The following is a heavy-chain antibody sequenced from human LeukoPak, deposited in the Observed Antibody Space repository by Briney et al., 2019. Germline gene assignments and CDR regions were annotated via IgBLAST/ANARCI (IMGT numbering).Heavy chain of an antibody. CDR2: ISGSGDAT. CDR1: GFTFSSHG. J-gene: IGHJ3*02. Sequence: GGSLRLSCAASGFTFSSHGMSWVRQTPGKGLEWVSAISGSGDATYYADSVKGRFTISRDNSKNTLYLQMNSLRADDTAVYYCARTKGRSWPTTDGFDIWGQGTKVTVSS. V-gene: IGHV3-23*01. D-gene: IGHD1-14*01. CDR3: ARTKGRSWPTTDGFDI.